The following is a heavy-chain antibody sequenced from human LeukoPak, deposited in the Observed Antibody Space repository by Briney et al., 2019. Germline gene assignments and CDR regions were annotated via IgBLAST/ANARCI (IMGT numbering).Heavy chain of an antibody. V-gene: IGHV3-23*01. Sequence: PGGSLRLSCAASGFTFSSYAMSWVRQAPGKGLEWVSDISGSGGSTYYADSVKGRFTISRDNSKNTLYLQMNSLRAEDTAVYYCAKGSGYSGYDFLDYWGQGALVTVSS. CDR1: GFTFSSYA. CDR3: AKGSGYSGYDFLDY. CDR2: ISGSGGST. D-gene: IGHD5-12*01. J-gene: IGHJ4*02.